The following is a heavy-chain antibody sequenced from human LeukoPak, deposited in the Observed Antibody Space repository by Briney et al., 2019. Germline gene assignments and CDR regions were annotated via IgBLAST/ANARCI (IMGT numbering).Heavy chain of an antibody. CDR2: ISSSSSYI. CDR1: GFTSSSYS. J-gene: IGHJ4*02. CDR3: ASSHSGSYYIDY. Sequence: GGSLRLSCAASGFTSSSYSMNWVRQAPGKGLEWVSSISSSSSYIHYADSVKGRFTISRDNAKSSLYLQMNSLRAEDTAVYYCASSHSGSYYIDYWGQGTLVTVSS. D-gene: IGHD1-26*01. V-gene: IGHV3-21*01.